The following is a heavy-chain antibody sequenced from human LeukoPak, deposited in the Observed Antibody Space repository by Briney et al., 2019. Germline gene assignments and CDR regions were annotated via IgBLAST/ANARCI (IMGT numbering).Heavy chain of an antibody. CDR3: ARGRGIVATISRYYYYYYMDV. CDR1: GFTVSSNY. V-gene: IGHV4-34*01. CDR2: INHSGST. J-gene: IGHJ6*03. D-gene: IGHD5-12*01. Sequence: GSLRLSCAASGFTVSSNYMSWVRQPPGKGLEWIGEINHSGSTNYNPSLKSRVTISVDTSKNQFSLKLSSVTAADTAVYYCARGRGIVATISRYYYYYYMDVWGKGTTVTVSS.